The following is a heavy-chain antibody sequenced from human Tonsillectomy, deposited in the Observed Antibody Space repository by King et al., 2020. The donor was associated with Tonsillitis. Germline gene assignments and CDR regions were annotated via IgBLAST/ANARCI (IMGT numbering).Heavy chain of an antibody. CDR2: IIPILGIA. Sequence: QLVQSGAEVKKLGSSVKFSCKASGGTFSSYAISWVRQAPGQGLEWMGRIIPILGIANYAQKFQGRVTITADKSTSTAYMELSRLRSEDTAVYYCAVGEQQLARGGDWYFDLWGRGTLVTVSS. CDR3: AVGEQQLARGGDWYFDL. D-gene: IGHD6-13*01. V-gene: IGHV1-69*04. CDR1: GGTFSSYA. J-gene: IGHJ2*01.